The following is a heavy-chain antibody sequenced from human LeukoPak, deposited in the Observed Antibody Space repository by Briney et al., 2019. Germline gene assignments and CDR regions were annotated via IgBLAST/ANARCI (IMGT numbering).Heavy chain of an antibody. CDR1: GFTFSSYS. D-gene: IGHD3-22*01. V-gene: IGHV3-21*01. J-gene: IGHJ4*02. CDR3: ARTSSGYSY. Sequence: GGSLRLSCAASGFTFSSYSMNWVRQAPGKGLEWVSSISSSSSYIYYAASVKGRFTISRDNAKNSLYLQMNSLRAEDTAGYYGARTSSGYSYWGQGTLVTVSS. CDR2: ISSSSSYI.